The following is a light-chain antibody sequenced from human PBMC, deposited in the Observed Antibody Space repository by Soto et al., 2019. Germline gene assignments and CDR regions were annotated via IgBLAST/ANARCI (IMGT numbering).Light chain of an antibody. CDR3: QQANSFPYT. Sequence: DIQMTQSPSSVSASVGDRVTMTFRASQDISDWLAWYQQKPGRAPKLLIYAASNLQSGVSSRFSGSGSGTDFTLTISSLQPEDFATYFCQQANSFPYTFGQGTKVDIK. J-gene: IGKJ2*01. CDR2: AAS. V-gene: IGKV1-12*01. CDR1: QDISDW.